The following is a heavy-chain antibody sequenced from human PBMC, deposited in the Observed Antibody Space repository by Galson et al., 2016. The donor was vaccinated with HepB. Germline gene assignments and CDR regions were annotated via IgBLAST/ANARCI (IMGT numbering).Heavy chain of an antibody. J-gene: IGHJ4*02. V-gene: IGHV3-53*01. D-gene: IGHD3-10*01. CDR1: GFTVSNNY. Sequence: SLRLSCAVSGFTVSNNYMSWVCQAPGKGLEWVSVIYSGGGTVYADSVKGRFIISRDNSKNALYLQMNSLRAEDTAVYYCARLVYNSGPGRYYWGQGTLVTVSS. CDR3: ARLVYNSGPGRYY. CDR2: IYSGGGT.